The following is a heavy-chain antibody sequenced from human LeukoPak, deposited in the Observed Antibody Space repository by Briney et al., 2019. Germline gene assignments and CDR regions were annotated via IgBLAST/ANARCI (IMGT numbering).Heavy chain of an antibody. CDR3: AKGPDYYESSGYLATFDY. D-gene: IGHD3-22*01. J-gene: IGHJ4*02. V-gene: IGHV3-30*18. CDR2: IAYDGSHT. Sequence: PGGSLRLSCAASGFSFSSYGMHWVRQAPGKGLEWVAVIAYDGSHTYYADSVKGRFTISRDNSKNTLYLQMNSLRPEDTAVYYCAKGPDYYESSGYLATFDYWGQGTLVTVSS. CDR1: GFSFSSYG.